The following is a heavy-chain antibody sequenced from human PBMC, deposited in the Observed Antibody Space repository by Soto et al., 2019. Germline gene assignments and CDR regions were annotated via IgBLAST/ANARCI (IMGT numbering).Heavy chain of an antibody. CDR3: ASRRSDGGYVYYDY. J-gene: IGHJ4*02. CDR2: ISYSGST. CDR1: GGSISSYY. Sequence: PSETLALACTVSGGSISSYYGSGIRQPPGKGLEWIGYISYSGSTNSNPSLKSRVTISVDTSKNQFSLKLSSVTAADTAMYYSASRRSDGGYVYYDYWAQATLVTVSS. D-gene: IGHD5-12*01. V-gene: IGHV4-59*01.